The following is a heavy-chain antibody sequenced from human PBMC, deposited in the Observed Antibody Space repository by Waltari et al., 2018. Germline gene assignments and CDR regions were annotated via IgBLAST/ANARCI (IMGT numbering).Heavy chain of an antibody. CDR2: SSYSSTYT. J-gene: IGHJ6*02. V-gene: IGHV3-21*01. CDR1: CSPCRVHW. Sequence: VHLVESGGRLAKPGGSLKLSCSASCSPCRVHWLHLVPRAPGNGLEWVLSSSYSSTYTYYADSVRGRFTISRDNAENSLFLQVDNLSAEDTAVYYCARDAGRGGSENYYYYSMDVWGQGTTVTVSS. CDR3: ARDAGRGGSENYYYYSMDV. D-gene: IGHD3-10*01.